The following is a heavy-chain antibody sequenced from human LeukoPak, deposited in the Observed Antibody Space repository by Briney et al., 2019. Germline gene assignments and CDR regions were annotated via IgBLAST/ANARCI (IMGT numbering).Heavy chain of an antibody. J-gene: IGHJ6*03. CDR1: GGSFSGYY. D-gene: IGHD3-3*01. Sequence: PSETLSLTCAVYGGSFSGYYWSWIRQPPGKGLEWIGEINHSGSTNYNPSLKSRVTISVDTSKNQFSLKLSSVTAADTAVYYCAREINFWSGYYYYMDVWGKGTTVTVSS. CDR2: INHSGST. CDR3: AREINFWSGYYYYMDV. V-gene: IGHV4-34*01.